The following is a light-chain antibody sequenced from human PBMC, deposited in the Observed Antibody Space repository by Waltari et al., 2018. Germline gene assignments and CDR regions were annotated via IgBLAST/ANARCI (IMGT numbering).Light chain of an antibody. J-gene: IGLJ2*01. Sequence: QSALTQPASVSGSPGQSITISCTGTSRDVGGYNYVSWYQQHPGKAPKLMIYDVSNRPSGVSNRFSGSKSGNTASLTISGLQAEDEADYYCSSYTSSSILFSGGTKLTVL. V-gene: IGLV2-14*03. CDR2: DVS. CDR1: SRDVGGYNY. CDR3: SSYTSSSIL.